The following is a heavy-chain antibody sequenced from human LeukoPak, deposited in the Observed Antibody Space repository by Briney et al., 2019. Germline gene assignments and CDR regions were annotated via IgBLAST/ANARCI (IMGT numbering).Heavy chain of an antibody. Sequence: SQTLSLTCAISGDSVSSNNATWNWIRQSPSRGLEWLGRTYYRSKWYNDYAVSVKSRITVNPDTSKNQFSLQLNSVTPEDTAVYYCARDKRYKLRFLEWLTPYGMDVWGQGTTVTVSS. D-gene: IGHD3-3*01. CDR2: TYYRSKWYN. CDR3: ARDKRYKLRFLEWLTPYGMDV. J-gene: IGHJ6*02. V-gene: IGHV6-1*01. CDR1: GDSVSSNNAT.